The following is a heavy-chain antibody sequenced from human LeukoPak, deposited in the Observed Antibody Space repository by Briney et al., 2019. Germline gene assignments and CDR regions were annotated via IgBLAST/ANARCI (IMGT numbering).Heavy chain of an antibody. CDR3: AKEGIVGATDWFDP. V-gene: IGHV3-64*01. D-gene: IGHD1-26*01. CDR2: ISSNGGST. Sequence: GGSLRLSCAASGFTFSSYAMHWVRQAPGKGLEYVSAISSNGGSTYYANSVKGRFTISRDNSKNTLYLQMNSLRAEDTAVYYCAKEGIVGATDWFDPWGQGTLVTVSS. J-gene: IGHJ5*02. CDR1: GFTFSSYA.